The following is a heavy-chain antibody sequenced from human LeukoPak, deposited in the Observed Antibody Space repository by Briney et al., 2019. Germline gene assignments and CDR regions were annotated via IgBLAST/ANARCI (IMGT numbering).Heavy chain of an antibody. D-gene: IGHD3-3*01. V-gene: IGHV3-15*05. J-gene: IGHJ3*02. Sequence: GGSLRLSCTASGFTFSNAWMSWVRPAPGKGLEWVGRIKSKNDGGTTDYAAPVKGRVTISRDDSKNTLYLQMNSLKTEDTAVYYCTTFPSGFDIWGQGTMVTVSS. CDR1: GFTFSNAW. CDR2: IKSKNDGGTT. CDR3: TTFPSGFDI.